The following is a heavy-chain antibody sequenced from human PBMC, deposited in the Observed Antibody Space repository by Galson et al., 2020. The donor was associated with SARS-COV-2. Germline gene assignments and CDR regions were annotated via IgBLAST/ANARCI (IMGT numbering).Heavy chain of an antibody. Sequence: GESLKISCAASGFTFSSYSMNWVRQAPGKGLEWVSSISSSSSYIYYADSVKGRFTISRDNAKNSLYLQMNSLRAEDTAVYYCARDPLPDILTGYYRVWSQGTLVTVSS. CDR1: GFTFSSYS. CDR2: ISSSSSYI. D-gene: IGHD3-9*01. J-gene: IGHJ4*02. V-gene: IGHV3-21*01. CDR3: ARDPLPDILTGYYRV.